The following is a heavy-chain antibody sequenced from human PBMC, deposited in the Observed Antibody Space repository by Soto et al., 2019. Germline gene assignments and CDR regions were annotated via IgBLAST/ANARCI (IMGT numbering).Heavy chain of an antibody. Sequence: ASVKVSCKASGYTFTSYGISWVRQAPGQGLEWMGWISAYNGNTNYAQKLQGRVTMTTDTSTSTAYMELRSLRSDDTAVYYRARDRPRYYDFWSGYRTYYYYYGMDVWGQATTVTVSS. D-gene: IGHD3-3*01. CDR2: ISAYNGNT. CDR1: GYTFTSYG. V-gene: IGHV1-18*01. J-gene: IGHJ6*01. CDR3: ARDRPRYYDFWSGYRTYYYYYGMDV.